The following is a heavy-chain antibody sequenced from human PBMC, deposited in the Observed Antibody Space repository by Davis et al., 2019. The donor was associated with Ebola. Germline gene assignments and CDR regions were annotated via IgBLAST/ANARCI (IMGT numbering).Heavy chain of an antibody. V-gene: IGHV5-51*01. Sequence: GESLNIPRKGSGYTFTTYWIGWVRQMPGKGLEWMGIIYPGDSDTRYSPPFQGQVTISADKSISTAHLQWSSLKASDTAMYYCARRGGWSGAFLDYWGQGTLVTVSS. CDR3: ARRGGWSGAFLDY. D-gene: IGHD3-3*02. CDR1: GYTFTTYW. CDR2: IYPGDSDT. J-gene: IGHJ4*02.